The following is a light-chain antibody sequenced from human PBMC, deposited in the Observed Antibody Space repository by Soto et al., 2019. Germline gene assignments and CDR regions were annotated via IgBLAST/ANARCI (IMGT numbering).Light chain of an antibody. Sequence: EIVMTQSPATLSVSPGERATLSCRASQSVSSNLAWYQQKPGQAPRLLIYGASTRATGIPAGFSGSGSGTEYTLTNSSLQSEDFAVYYCQQYNNWPFTFGPGTKVDIK. CDR2: GAS. CDR1: QSVSSN. CDR3: QQYNNWPFT. J-gene: IGKJ3*01. V-gene: IGKV3-15*01.